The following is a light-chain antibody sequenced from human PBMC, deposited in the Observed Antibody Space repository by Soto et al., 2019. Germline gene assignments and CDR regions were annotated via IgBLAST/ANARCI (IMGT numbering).Light chain of an antibody. CDR2: GAS. CDR3: QQYHDTGT. V-gene: IGKV3-20*01. Sequence: EIVLTQSPGPPSFSPGERATLSWRASQSISSSFLAWYQQKPGQAPRLLISGASNRATGIPDRFSGSGSGTDFTLTINRLEPEDFAVYYCQQYHDTGTFGQGTKVDIK. CDR1: QSISSSF. J-gene: IGKJ1*01.